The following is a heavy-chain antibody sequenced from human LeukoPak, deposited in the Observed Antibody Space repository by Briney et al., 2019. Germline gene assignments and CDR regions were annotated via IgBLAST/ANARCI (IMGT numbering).Heavy chain of an antibody. V-gene: IGHV3-23*01. J-gene: IGHJ4*02. CDR3: VRDSSGDSSGRPSLDY. CDR1: GSTFSSYA. CDR2: ISGSGGIT. Sequence: GGSLRLSCEASGSTFSSYAMSWVRQAPGKGLEWVSGISGSGGITYFVDSVKGRFTISRDNSKNTLNLQMNSLRADDTAVYFCVRDSSGDSSGRPSLDYWGQGTLVTVSS. D-gene: IGHD3-10*01.